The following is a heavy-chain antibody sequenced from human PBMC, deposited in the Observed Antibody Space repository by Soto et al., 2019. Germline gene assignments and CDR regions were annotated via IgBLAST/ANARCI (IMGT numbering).Heavy chain of an antibody. Sequence: SGKVCCKASGGTFSSYAISWVRQAPGQGLEWMGGIIPIFGTANYAQKFQGRVTITADESTSTAYMELSSLRSEDTAVYYCARPKVDSSGWYYFDYWGQGTLVTVS. CDR2: IIPIFGTA. CDR3: ARPKVDSSGWYYFDY. J-gene: IGHJ4*02. CDR1: GGTFSSYA. V-gene: IGHV1-69*13. D-gene: IGHD6-19*01.